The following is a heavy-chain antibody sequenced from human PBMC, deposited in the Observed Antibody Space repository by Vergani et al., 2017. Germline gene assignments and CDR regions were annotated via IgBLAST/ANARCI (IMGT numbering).Heavy chain of an antibody. CDR1: GFTFSSYS. CDR2: ISGSGGST. Sequence: EVQLLESGGGLVQPGGSLRLSCAASGFTFSSYSMSWVRQAPGKGLEWVSAISGSGGSTYYADSLKGRFTISRDNSKNTLYLQMNSLRAEDTAVYYCAKDGIQWELLLGGYFDYWGQGTLVTVSS. V-gene: IGHV3-23*01. D-gene: IGHD1-26*01. J-gene: IGHJ4*02. CDR3: AKDGIQWELLLGGYFDY.